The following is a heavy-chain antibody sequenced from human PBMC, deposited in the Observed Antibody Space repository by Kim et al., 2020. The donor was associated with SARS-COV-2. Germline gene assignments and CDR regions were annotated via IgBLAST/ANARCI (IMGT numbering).Heavy chain of an antibody. J-gene: IGHJ4*02. CDR3: ARSKGSWTGIDY. V-gene: IGHV1-8*01. Sequence: DYAQKFQGRVTITRNTSISTAYRELSSLGSDDTAVYYCARSKGSWTGIDYWGQGTLVTVSS. D-gene: IGHD2-8*02.